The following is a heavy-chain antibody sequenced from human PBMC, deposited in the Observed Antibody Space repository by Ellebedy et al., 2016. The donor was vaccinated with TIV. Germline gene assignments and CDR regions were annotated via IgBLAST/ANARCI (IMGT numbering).Heavy chain of an antibody. CDR2: INAGNGNT. Sequence: AASVKVSCKASGYTFTSYTMHWVRQAPGQRLEWMGWINAGNGNTKYSQKFRGSVTITRDTSASTAYMELSSLRSEDTAVYYCARDRDSSSWYFGGYYYYGMDVWGQGTTVTVSS. J-gene: IGHJ6*02. CDR3: ARDRDSSSWYFGGYYYYGMDV. CDR1: GYTFTSYT. V-gene: IGHV1-3*01. D-gene: IGHD6-13*01.